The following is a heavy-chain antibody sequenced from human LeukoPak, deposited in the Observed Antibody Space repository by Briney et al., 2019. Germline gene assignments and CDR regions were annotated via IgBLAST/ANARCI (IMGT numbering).Heavy chain of an antibody. Sequence: SETLSLSCTVSGGSISSHYWSWTRQPPGKGLEWIGYISYSGSTNYNPSLKSRVNISVDTSKNQFSLKLSSVTAADTAVYYCARADYGDYFDYWGQGTLVTVSS. CDR3: ARADYGDYFDY. J-gene: IGHJ4*02. CDR1: GGSISSHY. V-gene: IGHV4-59*08. D-gene: IGHD4-17*01. CDR2: ISYSGST.